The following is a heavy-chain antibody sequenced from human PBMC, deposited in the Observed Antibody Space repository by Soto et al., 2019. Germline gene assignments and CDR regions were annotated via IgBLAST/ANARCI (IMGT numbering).Heavy chain of an antibody. CDR1: GGTFSSYA. V-gene: IGHV1-69*06. Sequence: GASVKVSCKASGGTFSSYAISWVRQAPGQGLEWMGGIIPIFGTANYAQKFQGRVTITADKSTSTAYMELSSLRSEDTAVYYCARDRTIQGAFSDYYGMDVWGQGTTVTVSS. D-gene: IGHD3-3*01. CDR3: ARDRTIQGAFSDYYGMDV. CDR2: IIPIFGTA. J-gene: IGHJ6*02.